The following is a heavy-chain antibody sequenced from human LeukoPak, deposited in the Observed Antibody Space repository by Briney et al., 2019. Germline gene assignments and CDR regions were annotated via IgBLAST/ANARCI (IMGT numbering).Heavy chain of an antibody. V-gene: IGHV3-64D*06. J-gene: IGHJ4*02. CDR3: MKDLWEPYDY. D-gene: IGHD1-26*01. CDR1: GFTFSSYA. CDR2: ISSDGFST. Sequence: GGSLRLSCSASGFTFSSYAMHWVRQAPGKGLEYVSTISSDGFSTYYADLVKGRFTISRDNSKNTVYLQMSSLSAEDTAVYYCMKDLWEPYDYWGQGTLVTVSS.